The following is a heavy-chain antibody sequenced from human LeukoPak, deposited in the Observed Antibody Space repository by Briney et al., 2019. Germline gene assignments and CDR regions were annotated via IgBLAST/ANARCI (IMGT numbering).Heavy chain of an antibody. CDR1: GFTFSSYG. J-gene: IGHJ4*02. Sequence: PGGSLRLSCAASGFTFSSYGMSWVRQAPGKGLEWVSAISGSGGSTYYADSVKGRFTISRDNAKNSLHLQMNSLRAEDTAVYYCAREGRGSWDYFDYWGQGTLVTVSS. CDR3: AREGRGSWDYFDY. D-gene: IGHD1-26*01. V-gene: IGHV3-23*01. CDR2: ISGSGGST.